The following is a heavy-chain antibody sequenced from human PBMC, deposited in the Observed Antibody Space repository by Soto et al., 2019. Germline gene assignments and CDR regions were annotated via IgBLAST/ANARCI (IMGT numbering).Heavy chain of an antibody. CDR3: ASRGYSYGHKLDYYYGMDV. CDR1: GGTFSSYA. Sequence: GASVKVSCKASGGTFSSYAISWVRQAPGQGLEWMGGIIPIFGTANYAQKFQGRVTITADESTSTAYMELSSLRSEDTAVYYCASRGYSYGHKLDYYYGMDVWGQGTTVTVSS. J-gene: IGHJ6*02. D-gene: IGHD5-18*01. CDR2: IIPIFGTA. V-gene: IGHV1-69*13.